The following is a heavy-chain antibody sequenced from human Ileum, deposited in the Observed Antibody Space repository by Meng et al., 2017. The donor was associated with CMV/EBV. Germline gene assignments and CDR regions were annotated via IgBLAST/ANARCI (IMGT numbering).Heavy chain of an antibody. V-gene: IGHV4-34*01. J-gene: IGHJ4*02. CDR2: INHSGGT. CDR3: ARLVLSVTANFDD. D-gene: IGHD2-15*01. CDR1: GGSFSDFY. Sequence: CAVFGGSFSDFYWSWIRQPPGKGLEWIGEINHSGGTNYNPSLKSRVTISVDTSNNQFSLKLSSVSAADTAVYYCARLVLSVTANFDDWAQGTLVTVSS.